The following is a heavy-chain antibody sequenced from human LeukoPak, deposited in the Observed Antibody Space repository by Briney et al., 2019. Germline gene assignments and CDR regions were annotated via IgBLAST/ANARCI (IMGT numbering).Heavy chain of an antibody. CDR2: IYYSGST. V-gene: IGHV4-39*01. CDR1: GGSISSSSYY. CDR3: ARHQNRDGYNPRPFDY. Sequence: SETLSLTCTVSGGSISSSSYYWGWIRQPPGKGLEWIGSIYYSGSTYYNPSLKSRVTISVDTSKNQSSLKLSSVTAADTAVYYCARHQNRDGYNPRPFDYWGQGILVTVSS. D-gene: IGHD5-24*01. J-gene: IGHJ4*02.